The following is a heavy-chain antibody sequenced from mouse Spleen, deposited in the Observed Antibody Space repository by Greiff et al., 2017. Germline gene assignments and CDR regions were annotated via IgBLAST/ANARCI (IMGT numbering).Heavy chain of an antibody. V-gene: IGHV1-42*01. CDR2: INPSTGGT. Sequence: VQLQQSGPELVKPGASVKISCKASGYSFTGYYMNWEKQSPEKSLEWIGEINPSTGGTTYNQKFKAKATLTVDKSSSTAYMQLKSLTSEDSAVYYCARGFAYWGQGTLVTVSA. CDR1: GYSFTGYY. J-gene: IGHJ3*01. CDR3: ARGFAY.